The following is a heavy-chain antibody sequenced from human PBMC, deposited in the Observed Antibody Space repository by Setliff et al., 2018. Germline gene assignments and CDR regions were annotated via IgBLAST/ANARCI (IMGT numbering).Heavy chain of an antibody. CDR2: IYSIGSA. Sequence: SETLSLTCTVSGGSITSGNNYWSWIRQPAGKGLEWIGRIYSIGSATYNPSLKGRVTISLDGSENEFSLNLTSVTAADTAVYFCAREPSPSDALDIWGQGTMVTVSS. J-gene: IGHJ3*02. CDR1: GGSITSGNNY. CDR3: AREPSPSDALDI. V-gene: IGHV4-61*02.